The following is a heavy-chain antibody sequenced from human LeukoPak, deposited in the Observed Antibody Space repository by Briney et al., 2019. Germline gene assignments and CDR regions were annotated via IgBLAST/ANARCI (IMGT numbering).Heavy chain of an antibody. CDR3: ANLQIKVGWHSDY. CDR1: GFTFSHYG. D-gene: IGHD1-26*01. J-gene: IGHJ4*02. Sequence: RPGGSLRLSCAASGFTFSHYGMHWVRQAPGKGLEWVAFIRYDGSNRFYADSVKGRVTISRDNSKNTLYLQMNSLRAEDTAVYYCANLQIKVGWHSDYWGQGTLVTVSS. V-gene: IGHV3-30*02. CDR2: IRYDGSNR.